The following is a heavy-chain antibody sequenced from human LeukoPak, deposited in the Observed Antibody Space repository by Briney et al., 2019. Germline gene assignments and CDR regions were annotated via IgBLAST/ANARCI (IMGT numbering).Heavy chain of an antibody. J-gene: IGHJ4*02. CDR1: GFPFSSYW. D-gene: IGHD6-19*01. Sequence: GGSLRLSCAASGFPFSSYWMSWVRQAPGKGLEWVANIKQDGGEKFYVDSVKGRFTISRDNAKNSLYLQMNSLRAEDTAVYYCARARAAVAGDYWGQGTLVTVSS. CDR2: IKQDGGEK. CDR3: ARARAAVAGDY. V-gene: IGHV3-7*01.